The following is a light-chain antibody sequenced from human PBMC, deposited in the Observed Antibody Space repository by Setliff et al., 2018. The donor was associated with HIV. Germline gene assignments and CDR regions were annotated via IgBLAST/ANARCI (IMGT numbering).Light chain of an antibody. CDR2: DVN. J-gene: IGLJ1*01. CDR1: SDDIGRYYY. V-gene: IGLV2-14*03. CDR3: TSYTINTLYV. Sequence: QSVLTQPASVSGSPGQAITISCTGTSDDIGRYYYVSWYQQLPGKAPKLIMYDVNHRPSGVSTRFSGSKSGETASLTISGLQAEDEARYYCTSYTINTLYVFGTGTKVTVL.